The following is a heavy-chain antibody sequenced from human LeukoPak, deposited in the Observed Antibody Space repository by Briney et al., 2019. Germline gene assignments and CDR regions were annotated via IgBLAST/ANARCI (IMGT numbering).Heavy chain of an antibody. J-gene: IGHJ6*03. Sequence: GGSLRLPCAASGFTFSGYDMSGVRRAPGKALVWLSAFSRSGGSAYYEDSVKGRFTISRDNSKNTLYLQMNSLRAEDTAVFYCAKERNPYSSSWYSLHYMDVWGKGTTVTVSS. CDR2: FSRSGGSA. CDR3: AKERNPYSSSWYSLHYMDV. CDR1: GFTFSGYD. V-gene: IGHV3-23*01. D-gene: IGHD6-13*01.